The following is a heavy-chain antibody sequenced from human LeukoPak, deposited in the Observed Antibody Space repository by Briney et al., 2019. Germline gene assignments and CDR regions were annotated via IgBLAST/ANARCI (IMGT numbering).Heavy chain of an antibody. D-gene: IGHD3-22*01. V-gene: IGHV3-23*01. CDR2: XXGSGGST. Sequence: MXXVXQXXXKGLEWVSXXXGSGGSTYYADSVKGRFTISRDNSKNTLYLQMNSLRAEDTAVYYCAKDTYYYDSSGYYPFDYWGQGTLVTVSS. J-gene: IGHJ4*02. CDR3: AKDTYYYDSSGYYPFDY.